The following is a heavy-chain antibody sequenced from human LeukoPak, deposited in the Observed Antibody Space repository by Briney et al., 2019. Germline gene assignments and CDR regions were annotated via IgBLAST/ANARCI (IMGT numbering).Heavy chain of an antibody. D-gene: IGHD6-19*01. V-gene: IGHV3-21*01. CDR1: GFTFSSYA. J-gene: IGHJ3*02. Sequence: GGSLRLSCAASGFTFSSYAMSWVRQAPGKGLEWVSSISSSASFIYYADSVKGRFTISRDNAKNSLYLQMNSLRADDTAVYYCAKAKQWLDDAFDIWGQGTMVTVSS. CDR2: ISSSASFI. CDR3: AKAKQWLDDAFDI.